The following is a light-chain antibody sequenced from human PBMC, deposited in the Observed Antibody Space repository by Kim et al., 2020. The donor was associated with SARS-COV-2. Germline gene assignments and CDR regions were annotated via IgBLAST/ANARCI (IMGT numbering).Light chain of an antibody. CDR2: DAY. V-gene: IGKV1-33*01. CDR1: QDISNY. J-gene: IGKJ2*01. CDR3: QQYDNLPYT. Sequence: DIQMTQSPSSLAASVGDRVTITCQASQDISNYLNWYQQKPGKAPKLLIYDAYKLETGVPSRFSGSGSVTDFTFTISSLQPEDIATYYCQQYDNLPYTFGQGTKVDIK.